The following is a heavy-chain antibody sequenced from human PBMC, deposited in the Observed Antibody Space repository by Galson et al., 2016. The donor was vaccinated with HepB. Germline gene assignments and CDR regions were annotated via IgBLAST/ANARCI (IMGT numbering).Heavy chain of an antibody. CDR2: IYYRGST. Sequence: TLSLTCTVSGGSINSGGHYWSWIRQLPGEGLEWIGFIYYRGSTYYKLSLKSRVNISIDTSKNQFSLNLNSVTAADTAVYYCARGGGSLDYYFDYWGQGTPVTVSS. J-gene: IGHJ4*02. D-gene: IGHD6-25*01. CDR3: ARGGGSLDYYFDY. CDR1: GGSINSGGHY. V-gene: IGHV4-31*03.